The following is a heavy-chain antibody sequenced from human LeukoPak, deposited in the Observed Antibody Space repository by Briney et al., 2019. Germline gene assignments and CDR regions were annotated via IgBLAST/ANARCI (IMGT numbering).Heavy chain of an antibody. CDR3: AKRTSGSSWYSSDS. CDR2: MSGDATST. Sequence: GGSLRLSCAASGFTVSSNYMSWVRQAPGKGLEWVSTMSGDATSTYYADSVKGRFTISRDNSKTTLLLQMNSLRAEDTAVYYCAKRTSGSSWYSSDSWGQGTLVTVSS. J-gene: IGHJ4*02. V-gene: IGHV3-23*01. CDR1: GFTVSSNY. D-gene: IGHD6-13*01.